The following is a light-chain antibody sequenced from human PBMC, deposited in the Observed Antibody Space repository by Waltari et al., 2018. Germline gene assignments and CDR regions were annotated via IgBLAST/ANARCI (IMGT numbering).Light chain of an antibody. CDR1: TGTFAAAY. Sequence: FMLTQPHSVSGSPGQTVTISCTRSTGTFAAAYVQWYQQRPGSSPITVIYEDDKRTSGVPDRFSGSVDMSANSASLTISGLKPEDEADYFCQSYDSSSVVFGGGTKLTVL. J-gene: IGLJ2*01. CDR3: QSYDSSSVV. CDR2: EDD. V-gene: IGLV6-57*01.